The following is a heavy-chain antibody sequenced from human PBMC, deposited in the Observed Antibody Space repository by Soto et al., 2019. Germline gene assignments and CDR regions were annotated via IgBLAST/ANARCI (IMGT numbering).Heavy chain of an antibody. J-gene: IGHJ3*02. V-gene: IGHV3-23*01. Sequence: EVQLLESGGGLVQPGGSLRLSCAASGFTFSSYAMSWVRQAPGTGLEWVAAISGSGGSTYYADSVKGRFTISRDNSKNTLYLQMNSLRDEDTAVCYCANLARYCRGGSCYLDAFDIWGQGTMVTVSS. CDR2: ISGSGGST. D-gene: IGHD2-15*01. CDR3: ANLARYCRGGSCYLDAFDI. CDR1: GFTFSSYA.